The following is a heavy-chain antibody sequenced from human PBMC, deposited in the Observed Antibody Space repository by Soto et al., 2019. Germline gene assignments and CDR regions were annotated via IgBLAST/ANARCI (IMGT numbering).Heavy chain of an antibody. CDR2: ICPGDSDS. CDR1: GYSFPSYC. J-gene: IGHJ3*02. CDR3: AGSYYYGSASDYKARAFDI. Sequence: ELQLVQSEAEVKKPGESLKISCQSSGYSFPSYCIAWVRQMPGKGLEWMGIICPGDSDSTYSPSFQGQVTISVDRSLRVAYLQWSGLKASDTAMYYCAGSYYYGSASDYKARAFDIWGQGTTVTVSS. V-gene: IGHV5-51*03. D-gene: IGHD3-10*01.